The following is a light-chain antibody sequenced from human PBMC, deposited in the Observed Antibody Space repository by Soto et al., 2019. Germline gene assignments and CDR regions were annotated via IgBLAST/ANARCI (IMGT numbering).Light chain of an antibody. CDR3: QSYDSSLSGYV. CDR2: DNS. V-gene: IGLV1-40*01. J-gene: IGLJ1*01. Sequence: QSVLTQPPSVSGAPGQSVTISCTGSSSNIGARYDVQWYQQLPGTAPKLLIHDNSNRPSGVPDRFSGSKSGTSASLAITGLQAEDEADYYCQSYDSSLSGYVFGTGTKLTVL. CDR1: SSNIGARYD.